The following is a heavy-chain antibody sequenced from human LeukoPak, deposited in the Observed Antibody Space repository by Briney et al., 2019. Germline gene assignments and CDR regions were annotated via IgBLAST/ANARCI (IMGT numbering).Heavy chain of an antibody. D-gene: IGHD3-10*01. CDR1: GGSISSYY. J-gene: IGHJ4*02. V-gene: IGHV4-4*08. CDR2: IYTIGTT. CDR3: GTTNYNPSLKSRVTISVDTSKNQFSLKLSSVTAADTAVYYCARHYGSDWGGTPPHVDY. Sequence: SETLSLTCTVSGGSISSYYWSWIRQPPGKGLDWMGYIYTIGTTTNNPSPKSRVTISLDTPKNSFSRRLTSLPPPNPPVYYSGTTNYNPSLKSRVTISVDTSKNQFSLKLSSVTAADTAVYYCARHYGSDWGGTPPHVDYWGQGTLVTVSS.